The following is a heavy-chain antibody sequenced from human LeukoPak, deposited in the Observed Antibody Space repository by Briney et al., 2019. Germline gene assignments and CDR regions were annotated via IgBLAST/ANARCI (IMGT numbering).Heavy chain of an antibody. CDR3: ARDYELGTPGSAYEFFDY. D-gene: IGHD1-1*01. J-gene: IGHJ4*02. CDR1: GYTFSGYF. V-gene: IGHV1-2*02. CDR2: ISPNSGGT. Sequence: ASVKVSCKASGYTFSGYFIQWVRHAPGQGLEWMGWISPNSGGTSYAQKFQGRVTMTRDMSISTVYMELSRLRSDDTAVYYCARDYELGTPGSAYEFFDYWGQGTLVTVSS.